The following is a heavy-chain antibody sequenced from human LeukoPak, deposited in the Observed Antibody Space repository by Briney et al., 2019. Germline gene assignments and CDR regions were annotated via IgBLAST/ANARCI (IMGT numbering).Heavy chain of an antibody. D-gene: IGHD6-6*01. CDR2: ISYDGSNK. J-gene: IGHJ6*03. CDR1: GFTFSSYA. CDR3: ATKIAARPQNDYYYYMDV. Sequence: GGSLRLSCAASGFTFSSYAMHWVRQAPGKGLEWVAVISYDGSNKYYADSVKGRFTISRDNSKNTLYLQMNSLRAEDTAVYYCATKIAARPQNDYYYYMDVWGKGTTVTVSS. V-gene: IGHV3-30*04.